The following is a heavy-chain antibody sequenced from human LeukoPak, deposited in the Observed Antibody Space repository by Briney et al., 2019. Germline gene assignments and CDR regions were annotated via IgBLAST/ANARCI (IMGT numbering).Heavy chain of an antibody. CDR2: ISYSGGST. Sequence: GGSLRLSCVASGFTFSSYGMSWVRQAPGKGLEWVSAISYSGGSTYNADSVKGRFTISRDNSKNTLYLQMNSLRAEDTAVYYCAKEYGSGDYYYYMDVWGKGTTVTISS. J-gene: IGHJ6*03. CDR3: AKEYGSGDYYYYMDV. V-gene: IGHV3-23*01. D-gene: IGHD3-10*01. CDR1: GFTFSSYG.